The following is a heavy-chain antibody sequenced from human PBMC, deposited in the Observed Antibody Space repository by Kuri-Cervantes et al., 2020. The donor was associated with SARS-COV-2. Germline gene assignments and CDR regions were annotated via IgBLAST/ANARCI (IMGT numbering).Heavy chain of an antibody. CDR1: GGSFSGYY. CDR2: VFYSGDT. CDR3: ARHPSSGWSYYFDY. D-gene: IGHD6-19*01. Sequence: GSLRLSCAVNGGSFSGYYWNWIRQPPGKGLEWIASVFYSGDTYYNSSLKSRVAISADTSKNQFSLKLSSVTAADTAVYYCARHPSSGWSYYFDYWGQGTLVTVSS. J-gene: IGHJ4*02. V-gene: IGHV4-34*12.